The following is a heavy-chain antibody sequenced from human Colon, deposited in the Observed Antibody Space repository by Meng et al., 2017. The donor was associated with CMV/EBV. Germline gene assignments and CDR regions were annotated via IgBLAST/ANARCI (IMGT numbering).Heavy chain of an antibody. CDR2: VNPKSGDT. J-gene: IGHJ4*02. D-gene: IGHD6-19*01. CDR3: VRHSSGWSNLDY. V-gene: IGHV1-8*03. CDR1: GYTFVNYN. Sequence: SCKTSGYTFVNYNINWVRQATGQGLEWMGRVNPKSGDTAYAENFQGRITVTKDTSTNTVYMDLNSLTTDDTAVYYCVRHSSGWSNLDYWGQGALVTVSS.